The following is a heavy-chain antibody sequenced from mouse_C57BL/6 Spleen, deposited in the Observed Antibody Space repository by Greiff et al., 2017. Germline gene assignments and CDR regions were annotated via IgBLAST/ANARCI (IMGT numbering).Heavy chain of an antibody. CDR1: GYTFTSYW. J-gene: IGHJ2*01. V-gene: IGHV1-55*01. D-gene: IGHD4-1*01. Sequence: QVQLKQPGAELVKPGASVKMSCKASGYTFTSYWITWVKQRPGQGLEWIGDIYPGSGSTNYNEKLKSKATLTVDTASSTAYMQLSSLTSEDSAVYYCAREVWDDFDYWGQGTTLTVSS. CDR2: IYPGSGST. CDR3: AREVWDDFDY.